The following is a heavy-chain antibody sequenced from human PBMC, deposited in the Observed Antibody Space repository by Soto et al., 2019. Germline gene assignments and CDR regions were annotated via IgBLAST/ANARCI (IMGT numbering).Heavy chain of an antibody. CDR1: GGSISSYY. CDR2: IYYSGST. V-gene: IGHV4-59*08. D-gene: IGHD5-12*01. Sequence: SETLTLTCTVSGGSISSYYWSWIRQPPGKGLEWIGYIYYSGSTNYNPSLKSRVTISVDTSKNQFSLKLSSVTAADTAVYYCARHADGYHEDFDYWGQGTLVTV. J-gene: IGHJ4*02. CDR3: ARHADGYHEDFDY.